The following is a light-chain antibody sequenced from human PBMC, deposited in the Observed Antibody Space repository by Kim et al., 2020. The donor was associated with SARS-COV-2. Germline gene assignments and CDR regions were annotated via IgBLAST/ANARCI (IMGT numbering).Light chain of an antibody. CDR2: EVT. J-gene: IGLJ2*01. CDR1: SSDVGNYDL. Sequence: GQSIPISCTGTSSDVGNYDLVSWYQHHPGKVPKLIISEVTKRPSGLSDRFSGSKSGNTASLTISGLQTEDEGDYYCCSYADYSTMIFGGGTQLNVL. CDR3: CSYADYSTMI. V-gene: IGLV2-23*02.